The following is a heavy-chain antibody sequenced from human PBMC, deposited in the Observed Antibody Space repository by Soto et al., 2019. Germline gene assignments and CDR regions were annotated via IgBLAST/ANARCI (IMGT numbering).Heavy chain of an antibody. CDR1: GFTRSDHW. CDR3: LRGASGYGNFDY. CDR2: IYTTT. J-gene: IGHJ4*02. D-gene: IGHD5-12*01. V-gene: IGHV3-74*01. Sequence: EVQLVESGGGLVQPGGSLRLSCGASGFTRSDHWMHWVRQRPGKGLVWVSRIYTTTNYADSVKGRFIISRDNAKNTLYLQMNGLRDEDTAVYYCLRGASGYGNFDYWGRGILVTVSS.